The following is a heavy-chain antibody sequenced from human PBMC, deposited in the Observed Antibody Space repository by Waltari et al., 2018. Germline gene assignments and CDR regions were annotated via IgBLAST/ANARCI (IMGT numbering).Heavy chain of an antibody. CDR1: GGSFSGYY. J-gene: IGHJ4*01. D-gene: IGHD3-10*01. CDR2: INHSGSH. V-gene: IGHV4-34*01. CDR3: ARAKFGDYDD. Sequence: QLQLQQWGAGLLKPSETLSLTCAVYGGSFSGYYWSWIRQPPGKGLEWLGEINHSGSHTSHPALRGRVTRSVDTAKSRFSLKLSAVIAADTAVYYCARAKFGDYDDWGQGTLVTVSS.